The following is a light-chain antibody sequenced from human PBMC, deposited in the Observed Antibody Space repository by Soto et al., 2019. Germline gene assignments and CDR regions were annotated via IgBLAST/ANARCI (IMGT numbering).Light chain of an antibody. J-gene: IGKJ4*01. CDR1: ESVGSD. CDR3: QQRDSWPLT. CDR2: DVS. Sequence: ENVLTQSPAPLSLSPGEGATLSCRASESVGSDLAWYQQKPGQPPRLLIYDVSGSATGVPARFSGRGSGTDFTLTISSLEPEDFAVYYCQQRDSWPLTFGGGTRVEIK. V-gene: IGKV3-11*01.